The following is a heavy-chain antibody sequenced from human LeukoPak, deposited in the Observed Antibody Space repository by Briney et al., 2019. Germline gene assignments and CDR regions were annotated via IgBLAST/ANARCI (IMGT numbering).Heavy chain of an antibody. D-gene: IGHD1/OR15-1a*01. CDR2: INPDGTTT. V-gene: IGHV3-74*01. CDR1: GFAFSNYW. J-gene: IGHJ5*02. Sequence: GGSLRLSCVASGFAFSNYWMHWVRQASGKAPVWVSRINPDGTTTDYADSVKGRFTISRDNARNMVFLQMNGLRADDTALYYCAKDLSWNTADRWGQGILVTVSS. CDR3: AKDLSWNTADR.